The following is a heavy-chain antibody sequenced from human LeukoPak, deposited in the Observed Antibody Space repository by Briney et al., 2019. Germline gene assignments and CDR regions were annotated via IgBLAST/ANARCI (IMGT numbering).Heavy chain of an antibody. V-gene: IGHV1-46*01. CDR2: INPSCGST. CDR3: AKDREGTSSWMTNYYYYYGMDV. D-gene: IGHD6-13*01. J-gene: IGHJ6*02. Sequence: GASVNVSCKSSGYTFTSYYMHWVRQPPGQGLEWMGIINPSCGSTSYAQKFQGKVTMTRDTSTSTVYMELSSLRSEDTAVYYCAKDREGTSSWMTNYYYYYGMDVWGQGTTVTVSS. CDR1: GYTFTSYY.